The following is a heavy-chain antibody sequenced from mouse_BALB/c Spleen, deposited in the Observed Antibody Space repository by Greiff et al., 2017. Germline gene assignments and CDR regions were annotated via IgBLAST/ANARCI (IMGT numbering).Heavy chain of an antibody. V-gene: IGHV3-2*02. D-gene: IGHD1-1*01. J-gene: IGHJ2*01. CDR2: ISYSGST. CDR3: ARLDYYGSSYYFDY. CDR1: GYSITSDYA. Sequence: DVQLQESGPGLVKPSQSLSLTCTVTGYSITSDYAWNWIRQFPGNKLEWMGYISYSGSTSYNPSLKSRISITRDTSKNQFFLQLNSVTTEDTATYYCARLDYYGSSYYFDYWGQGTTLTVSS.